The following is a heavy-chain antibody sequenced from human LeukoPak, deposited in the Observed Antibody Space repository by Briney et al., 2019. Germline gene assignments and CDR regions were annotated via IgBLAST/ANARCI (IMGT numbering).Heavy chain of an antibody. CDR3: ARGADSSGYYYAGVYFDY. CDR1: GGSISSSSYY. Sequence: SETLSLTCTVSGGSISSSSYYWGWIRQPPGKGLEWIGSIYYSGSTYYNPSLKSRVTISVDTSKNQFSLKLSSVTAADTAVYDCARGADSSGYYYAGVYFDYWGQGTLVTVSS. J-gene: IGHJ4*02. CDR2: IYYSGST. V-gene: IGHV4-39*07. D-gene: IGHD3-22*01.